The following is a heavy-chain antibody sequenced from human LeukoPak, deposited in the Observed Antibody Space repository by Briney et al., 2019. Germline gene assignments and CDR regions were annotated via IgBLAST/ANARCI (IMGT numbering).Heavy chain of an antibody. CDR3: ARAGGYYDTSGRHDH. CDR1: GGSISSYY. Sequence: PSETLSLTCTVSGGSISSYYWSWIRRPPGKGLEWIGYIYYSGSTNYNPSLKSRVTISVDTSRNQFSLKLSSVTAADTAVYYCARAGGYYDTSGRHDHWGQGTLVTVSS. D-gene: IGHD3-22*01. V-gene: IGHV4-59*01. J-gene: IGHJ4*02. CDR2: IYYSGST.